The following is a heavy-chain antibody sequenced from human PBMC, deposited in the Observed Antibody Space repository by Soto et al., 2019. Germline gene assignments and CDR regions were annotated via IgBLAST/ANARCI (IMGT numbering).Heavy chain of an antibody. CDR2: INHNTNT. CDR3: ARHTPAISISDH. J-gene: IGHJ4*02. D-gene: IGHD2-15*01. V-gene: IGHV4-34*01. Sequence: SETLSLTCAVYGGSFSGSYWNWIRQPPGKGLEWIGEINHNTNTIYNPSLTSRVTISVDTSKNQFSLKLSSVTAADTAVYYCARHTPAISISDHWGQGTLVTVSS. CDR1: GGSFSGSY.